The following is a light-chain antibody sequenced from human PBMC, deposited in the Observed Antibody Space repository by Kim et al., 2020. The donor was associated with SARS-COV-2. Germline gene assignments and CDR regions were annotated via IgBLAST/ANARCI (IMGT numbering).Light chain of an antibody. CDR3: QAWDSRTYV. CDR1: ELGDKY. J-gene: IGLJ1*01. V-gene: IGLV3-1*01. CDR2: QDS. Sequence: VSPGQTASITCSGDELGDKYACWYQQKPGQSPVLVIYQDSKRPSGIPARFSGSNAGNTATLTISGTQAMDEADYYCQAWDSRTYVFGTGTKVTVL.